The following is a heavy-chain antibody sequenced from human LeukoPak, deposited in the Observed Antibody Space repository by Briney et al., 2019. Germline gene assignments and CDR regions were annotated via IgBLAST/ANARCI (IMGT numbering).Heavy chain of an antibody. CDR2: MSSDGNAM. D-gene: IGHD1-26*01. CDR3: ARDSGSYEPPNDAFDI. V-gene: IGHV3-30*14. Sequence: GGSLRLSCAASGFTFTAYLIHWVRQAPGKGLEWVAVMSSDGNAMFYADSVKGRFTISRDNSKNTLYLQMNSLRAEDTAVYYCARDSGSYEPPNDAFDIWGQGTMVTVSS. J-gene: IGHJ3*02. CDR1: GFTFTAYL.